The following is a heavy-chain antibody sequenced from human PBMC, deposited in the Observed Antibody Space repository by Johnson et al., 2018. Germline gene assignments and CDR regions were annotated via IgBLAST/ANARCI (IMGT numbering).Heavy chain of an antibody. CDR1: NDSISSGDYF. J-gene: IGHJ6*03. D-gene: IGHD2/OR15-2a*01. Sequence: QVQLQESGPGLVKPSQTLSLTCSVSNDSISSGDYFWSWIRQPPGKGLEWIGYIFYSGSTYYNPSLRSRLTLSVDTSKNQFSLKLSSLTAADTAVYYCARAKPVTTFSSFYYYIDVWGRGTTVTVSS. CDR2: IFYSGST. CDR3: ARAKPVTTFSSFYYYIDV. V-gene: IGHV4-30-4*01.